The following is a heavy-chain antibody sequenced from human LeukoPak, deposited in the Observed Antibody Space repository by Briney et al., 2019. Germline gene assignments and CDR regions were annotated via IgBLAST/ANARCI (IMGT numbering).Heavy chain of an antibody. CDR3: ARDLQYLSSRDAFQT. V-gene: IGHV3-11*01. J-gene: IGHJ3*01. Sequence: PGGSLRLSCAASGFTFSDYYMSWIRQAPGKGLEWVSYISRSGSTIYYADSVKGRFTISRDNAKNSLYLQMNSLRAEDTAVYYCARDLQYLSSRDAFQTWGQGTIVSVYS. CDR1: GFTFSDYY. D-gene: IGHD2-2*01. CDR2: ISRSGSTI.